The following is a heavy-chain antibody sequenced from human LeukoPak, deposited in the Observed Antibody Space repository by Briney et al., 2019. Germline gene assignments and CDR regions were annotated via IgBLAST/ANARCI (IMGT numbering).Heavy chain of an antibody. V-gene: IGHV4-4*07. CDR2: IYTSGST. CDR1: GGSISSYY. Sequence: SETLSLTCTVSGGSISSYYWSWIRQPAGKGLEWIGRIYTSGSTNYNPSLKSRVTISVDTSKNQFSLKLSSVTAADTAVYYCARGSMRIQLWSPFDYWGQGTLVTVSS. D-gene: IGHD5-18*01. J-gene: IGHJ4*02. CDR3: ARGSMRIQLWSPFDY.